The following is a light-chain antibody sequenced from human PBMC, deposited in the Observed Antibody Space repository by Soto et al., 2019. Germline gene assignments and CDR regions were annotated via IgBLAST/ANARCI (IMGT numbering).Light chain of an antibody. CDR1: SSDVGGYND. V-gene: IGLV2-11*01. CDR2: DVS. J-gene: IGLJ1*01. Sequence: QSALTQPRSVSGSPGQSVTISCTGTSSDVGGYNDVSWYQQHPGKAPKLMIYDVSKRPSGVPDRFSGSKSGNTASLTISGLQAEDEDDYYCCSYAGSYYVFGTGTKLTVL. CDR3: CSYAGSYYV.